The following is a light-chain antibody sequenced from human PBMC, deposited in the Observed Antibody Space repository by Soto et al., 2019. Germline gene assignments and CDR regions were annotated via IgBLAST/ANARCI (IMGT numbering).Light chain of an antibody. J-gene: IGKJ4*01. CDR3: QQYDNYKPLT. V-gene: IGKV1-5*01. Sequence: DIQMTQSPSTLSASVGDRVTITCRASQSISTWLAWYQQKPGKAPKVLIFDASSLESGTPSRFSGRRSGTQFTLTINGLQPDDFATYYCQQYDNYKPLTFGGGTKVDNK. CDR2: DAS. CDR1: QSISTW.